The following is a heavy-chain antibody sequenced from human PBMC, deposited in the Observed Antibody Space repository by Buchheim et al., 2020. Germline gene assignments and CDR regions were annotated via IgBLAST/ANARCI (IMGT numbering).Heavy chain of an antibody. CDR2: VKSRSDGGTT. CDR1: TFTFSNAL. V-gene: IGHV3-15*07. Sequence: EVQLVESGGGLVKPGGSIRHSCAASTFTFSNALTNWVRQAPGKGPQWVGRVKSRSDGGTTDYAAPVNGRFTLPRDDSNNTLYLQMNTLKTEDTAVYYCTTGAYGMDVWGQGTT. CDR3: TTGAYGMDV. D-gene: IGHD4/OR15-4a*01. J-gene: IGHJ6*02.